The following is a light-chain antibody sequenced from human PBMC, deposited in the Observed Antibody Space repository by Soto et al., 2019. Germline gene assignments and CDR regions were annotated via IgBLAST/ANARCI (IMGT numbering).Light chain of an antibody. CDR1: QSISIY. CDR2: DAS. CDR3: HRGYSTPRT. V-gene: IGKV1-39*01. Sequence: IQMTQSPSSLYASVGDRVTITCRATQSISIYLNWYQQKPETAPKFLIYDASSLQSGVTPRVMFRGYGADFTFTSSIRKTEDVATYYCHRGYSTPRTLGHGTKVDIK. J-gene: IGKJ1*01.